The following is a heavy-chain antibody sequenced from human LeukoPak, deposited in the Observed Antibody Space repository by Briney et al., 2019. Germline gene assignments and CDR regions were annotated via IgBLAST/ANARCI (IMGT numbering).Heavy chain of an antibody. CDR3: AREAVRSTGWYKDY. Sequence: PSETLSLTCTVSGGSISGYYWSWIRQPPGKGLEWIGYIYYSGSTNYNPSLKSRVTISVDTSRNQFSLKLGSVTAADTAMYYCAREAVRSTGWYKDYWGQGTLVTVSS. CDR2: IYYSGST. D-gene: IGHD6-19*01. V-gene: IGHV4-59*01. CDR1: GGSISGYY. J-gene: IGHJ4*02.